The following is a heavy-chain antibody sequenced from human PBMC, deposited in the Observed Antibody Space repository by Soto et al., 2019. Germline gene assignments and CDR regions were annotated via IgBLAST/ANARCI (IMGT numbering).Heavy chain of an antibody. CDR2: IYYSGST. CDR3: ARGYYYGSGSYYNFVFDP. Sequence: SETLSLTCTVSGGSISSYYWSWIRQPPGKGLEWIGYIYYSGSTNYNPSLKSRVTISVDTSKNQFSLKLSSVTAADTAVYYCARGYYYGSGSYYNFVFDPWGQGTLVTVXS. D-gene: IGHD3-10*01. V-gene: IGHV4-59*01. J-gene: IGHJ5*02. CDR1: GGSISSYY.